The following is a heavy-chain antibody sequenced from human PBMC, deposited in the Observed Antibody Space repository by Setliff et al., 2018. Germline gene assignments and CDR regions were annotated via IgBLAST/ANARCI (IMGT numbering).Heavy chain of an antibody. D-gene: IGHD2-15*01. CDR2: IWYDGTNK. CDR1: GFTFSSYG. Sequence: GGSLRLSCAASGFTFSSYGMHWVRQAPGKGLEWVALIWYDGTNKYYADSVKGRFTISRDNSKNTLHLQMNSLRVEDTAVYYCAKDQCCGGSCYAPMYSLDYWGQGTLVTVSS. CDR3: AKDQCCGGSCYAPMYSLDY. V-gene: IGHV3-33*06. J-gene: IGHJ4*02.